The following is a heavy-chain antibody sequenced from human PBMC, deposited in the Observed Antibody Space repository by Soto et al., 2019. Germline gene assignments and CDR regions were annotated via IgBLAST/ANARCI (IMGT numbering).Heavy chain of an antibody. Sequence: EVQLVESGGGLVQPGGSLRLSCAASGFTFSSYSMNWFRQAPGQVLEWVSYISSSSSTIYYADSVKDRFTISRDNAKNSLDLQMISLRAEDTAVYYCGREMGALNSFDYWGQGTLVTVSS. CDR1: GFTFSSYS. V-gene: IGHV3-48*01. D-gene: IGHD2-8*01. CDR3: GREMGALNSFDY. CDR2: ISSSSSTI. J-gene: IGHJ4*02.